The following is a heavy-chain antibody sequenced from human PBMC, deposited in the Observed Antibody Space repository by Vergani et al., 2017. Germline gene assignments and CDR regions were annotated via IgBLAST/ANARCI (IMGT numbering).Heavy chain of an antibody. CDR3: ARGTGYCSSTSCPPTLRNYYYYMDV. V-gene: IGHV3-33*01. CDR2: IWYDWSNK. CDR1: GFTFSTYG. D-gene: IGHD2-2*01. Sequence: QVQLVESGGGVVQPGRSLRLSCAASGFTFSTYGLHWVRQAPGKGLEWVAVIWYDWSNKYYGESVKGRFTISRDNSLDTLYLQMNGLRAEDTAVYYCARGTGYCSSTSCPPTLRNYYYYMDVWGKGTTVTVSS. J-gene: IGHJ6*03.